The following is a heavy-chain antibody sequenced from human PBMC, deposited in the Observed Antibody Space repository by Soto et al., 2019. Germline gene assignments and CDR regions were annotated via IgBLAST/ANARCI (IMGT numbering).Heavy chain of an antibody. CDR3: VRGRWMHTTADYYLDY. CDR1: GYTFTGYT. V-gene: IGHV1-3*01. J-gene: IGHJ4*02. CDR2: INAGNGDT. Sequence: ASVKVSCKASGYTFTGYTMHWVRQAPGQRLEWMGWINAGNGDTKYSQKFQGRVTITTDTSASTAHMELSSLRSEDTAVYYCVRGRWMHTTADYYLDYWAQGALVTVSS. D-gene: IGHD1-26*01.